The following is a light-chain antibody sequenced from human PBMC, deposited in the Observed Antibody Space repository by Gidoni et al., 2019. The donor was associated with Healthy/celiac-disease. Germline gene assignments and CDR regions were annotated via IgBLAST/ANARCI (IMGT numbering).Light chain of an antibody. Sequence: QSALTQPASVSGSPGQSITISCTGTSSDVGGYNYVSWYQQHPGKAPKRMIYEVSNRPSGVSNRFSGSKSGNTASLTISGLQAEDEADYYCSSYTSSRIGVFGGGTKLTVL. CDR1: SSDVGGYNY. V-gene: IGLV2-14*01. CDR2: EVS. CDR3: SSYTSSRIGV. J-gene: IGLJ2*01.